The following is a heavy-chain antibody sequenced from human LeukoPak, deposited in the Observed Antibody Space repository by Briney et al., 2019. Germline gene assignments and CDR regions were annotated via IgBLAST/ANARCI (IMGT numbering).Heavy chain of an antibody. CDR1: GYTFTSYD. D-gene: IGHD3-22*01. J-gene: IGHJ4*02. Sequence: ASVKVSCKASGYTFTSYDINWVRQATGQGLEWMGWMNPNSGNTGYAQKFQGRVTMTRNTSISTAYMELSGLRSEDTAVYYCARGPADSSGYYFDYWGQGTLVTVSS. V-gene: IGHV1-8*01. CDR3: ARGPADSSGYYFDY. CDR2: MNPNSGNT.